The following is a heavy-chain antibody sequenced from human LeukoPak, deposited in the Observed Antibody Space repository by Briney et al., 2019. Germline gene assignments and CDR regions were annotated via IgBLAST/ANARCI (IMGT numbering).Heavy chain of an antibody. V-gene: IGHV4-34*01. Sequence: PSETLSLTCAVYGGSFSGYYWSWIRQPPGKGLEWIGEINHSGSTNYNPSLKSRVTISVDTSKNQFSLKLSSVTAADTAVYYCARVGRGSSTSCCYDYWGQGTLVTVSS. CDR2: INHSGST. CDR1: GGSFSGYY. D-gene: IGHD2-2*01. CDR3: ARVGRGSSTSCCYDY. J-gene: IGHJ4*02.